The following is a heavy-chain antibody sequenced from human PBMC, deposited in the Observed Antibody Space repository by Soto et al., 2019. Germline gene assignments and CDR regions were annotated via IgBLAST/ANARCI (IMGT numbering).Heavy chain of an antibody. Sequence: VQLVESGGGVVQPGRSLRLSCAASGFTFSSYGMHWVRQAPGKGLEGVAVIWYDGSNKYYADSVKGRFTISRDNSKNSRYLQMNSLRAEDTAVYYCARDGGNAFDIWGQGTMVTVSS. V-gene: IGHV3-33*01. CDR1: GFTFSSYG. J-gene: IGHJ3*02. CDR2: IWYDGSNK. CDR3: ARDGGNAFDI. D-gene: IGHD3-16*01.